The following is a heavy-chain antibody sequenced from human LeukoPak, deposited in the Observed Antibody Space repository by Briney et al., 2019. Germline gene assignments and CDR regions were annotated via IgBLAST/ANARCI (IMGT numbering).Heavy chain of an antibody. CDR2: ISYDGSNK. CDR1: GFTFSNYG. Sequence: GGALRLSCATSGFTFSNYGVHWVRQAPGEGLEWVAFISYDGSNKYYVDSVKGRFTISRDNSKNTLYLQMNSLRAEDTAVYFSAKVGGVVIPGSYWGQGTLVTISS. J-gene: IGHJ4*02. V-gene: IGHV3-30*18. CDR3: AKVGGVVIPGSY. D-gene: IGHD3-3*01.